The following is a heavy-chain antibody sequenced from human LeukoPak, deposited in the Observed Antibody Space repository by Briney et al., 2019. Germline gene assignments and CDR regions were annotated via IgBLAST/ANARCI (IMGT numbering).Heavy chain of an antibody. CDR2: ISAYNGNR. CDR1: GYTFTSYG. CDR3: ARGGPGWDSSSWYNY. Sequence: ASVKVSCKTSGYTFTSYGIIWVRRAPGQGLEWMGWISAYNGNRNYAQKLQGRVTMTTDTSTSTAYMELRSLRSDDTAVYYCARGGPGWDSSSWYNYWGQGTLVTVSS. D-gene: IGHD6-13*01. J-gene: IGHJ4*02. V-gene: IGHV1-18*01.